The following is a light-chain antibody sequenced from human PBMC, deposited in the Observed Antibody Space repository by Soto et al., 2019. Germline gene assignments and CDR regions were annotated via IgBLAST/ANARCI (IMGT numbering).Light chain of an antibody. V-gene: IGLV1-40*01. Sequence: QSVLTQPPSVSGAPGQRVTISCTGSSSNIGAGYDVHWYQQHPGKAPKLMIYEVSKRPSGVPDRFSGSKSGNTASLTVSGLQAEDEADYYCSSHAGSNNYVFGTGTKVTV. CDR1: SSNIGAGYD. CDR2: EVS. J-gene: IGLJ1*01. CDR3: SSHAGSNNYV.